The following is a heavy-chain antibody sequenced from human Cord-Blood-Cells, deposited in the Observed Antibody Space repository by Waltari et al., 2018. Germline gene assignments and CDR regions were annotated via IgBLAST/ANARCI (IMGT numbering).Heavy chain of an antibody. CDR3: ARVLYDAFDI. V-gene: IGHV3-48*03. J-gene: IGHJ3*02. Sequence: EVQLVESGGGLVQPGGSLRLSCAASGFTFSSYEMNWVRQAPGEGLEWVSYISSSGSTIYYADSVKGRFTISRDNAKNSLYLQMNSLRAEDTAVYYCARVLYDAFDIWGQGTMVTVSS. CDR2: ISSSGSTI. CDR1: GFTFSSYE.